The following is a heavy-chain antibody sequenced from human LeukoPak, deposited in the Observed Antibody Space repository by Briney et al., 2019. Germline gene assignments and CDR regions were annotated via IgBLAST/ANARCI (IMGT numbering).Heavy chain of an antibody. V-gene: IGHV4-31*03. CDR2: IYYSGNT. CDR3: ARENRGSPGITIFGVASNWFDP. CDR1: GGSISSGGYY. D-gene: IGHD3-3*01. J-gene: IGHJ5*02. Sequence: SETLSLTCTVSGGSISSGGYYWSWIRQHPGKGLEWIGYIYYSGNTYYNPSLKSRVTISVDTSKNQFSLKLSSVTAADTAVYYCARENRGSPGITIFGVASNWFDPWGQGTLVTVSS.